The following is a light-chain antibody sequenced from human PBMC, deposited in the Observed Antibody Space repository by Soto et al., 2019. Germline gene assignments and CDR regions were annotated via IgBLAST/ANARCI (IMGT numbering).Light chain of an antibody. CDR3: QQSYSTLYT. CDR1: QSISSY. V-gene: IGKV1-39*01. Sequence: DLQMTQSPSSLSASVGDRVTITCRASQSISSYLNWYQQKPGKAPKLLIYAASSLQSGVPSRFGGSGSGTDFTLTISSLQPEDFATFYCQQSYSTLYTFGQGTKLEIK. CDR2: AAS. J-gene: IGKJ2*01.